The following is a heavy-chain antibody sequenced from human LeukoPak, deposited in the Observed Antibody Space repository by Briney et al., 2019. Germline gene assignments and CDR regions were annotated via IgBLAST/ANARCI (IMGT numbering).Heavy chain of an antibody. Sequence: GASVEVSCKASGYTFTGYYMHWVRQAPGQGLEWMGWINPNSGGTNYAQKFQGRVTMTRDTSISTAYMELSRLRSDDTAVYYCARVSSGTYYDFWSGHNWFDPWGQGTLVTVSS. J-gene: IGHJ5*02. D-gene: IGHD3-3*01. CDR2: INPNSGGT. V-gene: IGHV1-2*02. CDR3: ARVSSGTYYDFWSGHNWFDP. CDR1: GYTFTGYY.